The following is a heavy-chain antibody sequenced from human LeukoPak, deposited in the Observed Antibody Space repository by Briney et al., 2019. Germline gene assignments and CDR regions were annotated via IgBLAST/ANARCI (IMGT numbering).Heavy chain of an antibody. V-gene: IGHV3-53*01. CDR1: GFTVSTNY. CDR2: FYSGGST. CDR3: AKDQYSSGWYFDY. J-gene: IGHJ4*02. D-gene: IGHD6-19*01. Sequence: GGSLRLSCAASGFTVSTNYMSWVRQAPGKGLEWVSIFYSGGSTYYADSVKGRFTFSRDISKNTLYLQMNSLRAEDTAIYYCAKDQYSSGWYFDYWGQGTLVTVSS.